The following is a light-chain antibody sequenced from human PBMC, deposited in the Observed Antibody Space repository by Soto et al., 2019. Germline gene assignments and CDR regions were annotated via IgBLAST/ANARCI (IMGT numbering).Light chain of an antibody. CDR1: QSVSSSY. J-gene: IGKJ1*01. Sequence: EIVLTQSPGTLSLSPCERATLSCRASQSVSSSYLAWYQQKPGQAPRLLIYGASSRATGIPDRFSGSGSGTDFTLTISRLEPEDFAVYYCQQYGRAFGQGTKVDIK. CDR2: GAS. V-gene: IGKV3-20*01. CDR3: QQYGRA.